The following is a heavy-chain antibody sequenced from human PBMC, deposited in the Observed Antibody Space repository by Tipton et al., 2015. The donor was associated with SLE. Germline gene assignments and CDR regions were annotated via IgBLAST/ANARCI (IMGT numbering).Heavy chain of an antibody. CDR3: ARGQLVNYYYYGMDV. D-gene: IGHD6-6*01. CDR2: IYHSGST. J-gene: IGHJ6*02. Sequence: TLSLTCTVSGGSITSNSDYWGWIRQPPGKGLEWIGDIYHSGSTFYNPSLKSRVTISEDTSKNQFSLKLSSVTAADTAVYYCARGQLVNYYYYGMDVWGQGTTVTVSS. CDR1: GGSITSNSDY. V-gene: IGHV4-39*01.